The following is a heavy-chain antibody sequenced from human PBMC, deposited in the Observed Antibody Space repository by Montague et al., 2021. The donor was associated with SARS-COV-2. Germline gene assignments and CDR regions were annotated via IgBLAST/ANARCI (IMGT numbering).Heavy chain of an antibody. V-gene: IGHV4-34*01. CDR1: GGSFSDYH. J-gene: IGHJ4*02. Sequence: SETLSLTCAVYGGSFSDYHWTWIRQSPGEGLEWIGQINYCGSTKYNPSLKSRVTISIDTSKNQFSLKLTSVTAADTAVYYCARGAPGYWGQGTLVTVSP. CDR3: ARGAPGY. D-gene: IGHD1-1*01. CDR2: INYCGST.